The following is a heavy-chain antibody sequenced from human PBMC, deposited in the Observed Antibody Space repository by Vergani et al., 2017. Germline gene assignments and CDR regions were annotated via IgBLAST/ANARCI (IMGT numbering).Heavy chain of an antibody. Sequence: QVQLVESGGGVVQRGGSLRLSCATSGFTLSNYDMQWIRQGPGKGLEFVAFIQFDGSKQYYADSVKGRFTLSRDTSKNTLHLQINNLRVEDTAVYYCARRNYYGSGTYVDPWGQGTLVTVSS. CDR1: GFTLSNYD. J-gene: IGHJ5*02. D-gene: IGHD3-10*01. CDR3: ARRNYYGSGTYVDP. V-gene: IGHV3-30*02. CDR2: IQFDGSKQ.